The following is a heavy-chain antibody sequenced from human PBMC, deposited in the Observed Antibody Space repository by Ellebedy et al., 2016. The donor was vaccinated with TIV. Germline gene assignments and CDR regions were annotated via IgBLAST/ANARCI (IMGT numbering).Heavy chain of an antibody. D-gene: IGHD6-19*01. Sequence: GESLKISCAASGFTFNTYGMHWVRQAPGKGLEWVAVISCTGGTAYYADSVKGRFTISRGNSKSTQYLQMNSLRVEDTAVYYCAKEPIEYSSGWYFDSWGQGTLVTVSS. CDR3: AKEPIEYSSGWYFDS. J-gene: IGHJ4*02. CDR2: ISCTGGTA. CDR1: GFTFNTYG. V-gene: IGHV3-30*18.